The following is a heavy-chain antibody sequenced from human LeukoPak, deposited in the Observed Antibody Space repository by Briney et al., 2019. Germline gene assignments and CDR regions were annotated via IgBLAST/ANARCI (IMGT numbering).Heavy chain of an antibody. V-gene: IGHV1-2*02. Sequence: GASVKVSCKASGYTFTGYYMHWVRQAPGQGLEWMGWINPNSGGTNYAQKFQGRVTMTRDTSISTAYMELSRLRSDDTAVYYCARDYRRGGSYYEFFPDYWGQGTLVTVSS. D-gene: IGHD1-26*01. CDR1: GYTFTGYY. CDR3: ARDYRRGGSYYEFFPDY. CDR2: INPNSGGT. J-gene: IGHJ4*02.